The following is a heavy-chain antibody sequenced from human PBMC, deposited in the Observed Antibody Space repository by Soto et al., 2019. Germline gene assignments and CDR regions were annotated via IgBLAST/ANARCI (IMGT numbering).Heavy chain of an antibody. Sequence: GGSLRLSCAASGFTFSSYSMNWVRQAPGKGLEWVSYISSSSSTIYYADSVKGRFTISRDNAKNSLYLQMNSLRAEDTAVYYCARVGEAQKLTPRAEYFQHWGQGTLVTVSS. V-gene: IGHV3-48*01. J-gene: IGHJ1*01. CDR3: ARVGEAQKLTPRAEYFQH. CDR2: ISSSSSTI. CDR1: GFTFSSYS. D-gene: IGHD1-1*01.